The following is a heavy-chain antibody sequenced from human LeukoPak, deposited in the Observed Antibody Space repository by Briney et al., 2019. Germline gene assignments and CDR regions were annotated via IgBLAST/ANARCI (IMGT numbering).Heavy chain of an antibody. Sequence: ASVKLSCKASGYTFTGYYMHWVRQAPGQGLEWMGWINPNSGGTNYAQKFQGRVTMTRDTSISTAYMDLSRLRSDDTAVYYCARGPNYYDSGGYYSYYYYMDVSGTGATVTVSS. D-gene: IGHD3-22*01. V-gene: IGHV1-2*02. CDR3: ARGPNYYDSGGYYSYYYYMDV. CDR2: INPNSGGT. CDR1: GYTFTGYY. J-gene: IGHJ6*03.